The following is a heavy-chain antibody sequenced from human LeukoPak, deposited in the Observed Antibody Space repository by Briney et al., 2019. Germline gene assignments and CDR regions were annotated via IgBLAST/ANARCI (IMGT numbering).Heavy chain of an antibody. Sequence: PGGSLRLSCAASGFTFSSYEMIWVRQAPGKGQECVSYISGSGRTIYYADSVKGRFTISRDNAKNSLYLQMYSLRAGDTAAYYCASPQTSGYAFGYWGQGTLVTVSS. CDR2: ISGSGRTI. CDR1: GFTFSSYE. CDR3: ASPQTSGYAFGY. V-gene: IGHV3-48*03. J-gene: IGHJ4*02. D-gene: IGHD5-12*01.